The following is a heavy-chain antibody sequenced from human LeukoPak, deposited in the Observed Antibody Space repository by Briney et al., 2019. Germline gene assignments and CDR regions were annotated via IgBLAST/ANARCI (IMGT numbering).Heavy chain of an antibody. J-gene: IGHJ4*02. Sequence: AGSLRLSCAASGFTFNSNAMSWVRQAPGKGLEWVSAISGSGGSTYYADSVKGRFTISRDNSKNMLYLQMSSLRAEDTAVYYCAKRSIRAVAATLGDFDYWGQGTLVTVSS. CDR3: AKRSIRAVAATLGDFDY. CDR1: GFTFNSNA. CDR2: ISGSGGST. D-gene: IGHD6-19*01. V-gene: IGHV3-23*01.